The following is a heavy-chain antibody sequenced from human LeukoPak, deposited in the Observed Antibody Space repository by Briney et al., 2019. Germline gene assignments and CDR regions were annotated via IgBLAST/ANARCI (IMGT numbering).Heavy chain of an antibody. CDR3: ARRLMVRGVMGFDY. CDR2: ISGSGGST. V-gene: IGHV3-23*01. J-gene: IGHJ4*02. CDR1: GFTFSSYA. D-gene: IGHD3-10*01. Sequence: GGSLRLSCAASGFTFSSYAMSWVRQAPGKGLEWVSAISGSGGSTYYADSVKGRFTISRDNSKNTLYLQMNSLRAEDTAVYYCARRLMVRGVMGFDYWGQGTLVTVSS.